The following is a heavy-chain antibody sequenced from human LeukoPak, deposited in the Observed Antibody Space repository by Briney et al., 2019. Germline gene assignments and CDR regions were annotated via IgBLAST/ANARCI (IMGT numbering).Heavy chain of an antibody. CDR2: IFYTGST. J-gene: IGHJ4*02. CDR3: ARRLYSWRASFDY. D-gene: IGHD5-18*01. CDR1: GGSINNYY. Sequence: SETLSLTCAVSGGSINNYYWTWIRQPPGKGLEWIGYIFYTGSTNYSPSLKSRVTVSVDPSKNEVSLNLRSLTAADTAVYYCARRLYSWRASFDYWGQGTLVTVSS. V-gene: IGHV4-59*01.